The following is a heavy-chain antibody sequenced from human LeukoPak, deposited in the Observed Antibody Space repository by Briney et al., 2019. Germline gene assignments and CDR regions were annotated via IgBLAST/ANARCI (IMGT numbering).Heavy chain of an antibody. CDR1: GFTFSDCY. Sequence: GGSLRLSCAASGFTFSDCYMSWIRQAPGKGLEWVSYISSSGSTIYYADSVKGRFTISRDNAKNSLYLQMNSLRAEDTAVYYCAREAPGGYYYDSSGYPDYWGQGTLVTVSS. J-gene: IGHJ4*02. CDR3: AREAPGGYYYDSSGYPDY. CDR2: ISSSGSTI. D-gene: IGHD3-22*01. V-gene: IGHV3-11*01.